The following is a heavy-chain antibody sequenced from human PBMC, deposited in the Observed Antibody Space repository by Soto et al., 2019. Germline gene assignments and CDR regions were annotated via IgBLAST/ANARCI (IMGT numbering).Heavy chain of an antibody. CDR2: INHGGST. D-gene: IGHD1-26*01. CDR3: ARESGAGATNWFDP. J-gene: IGHJ5*02. Sequence: PSETLSLTCAVSGGSISSGGYSWRWIRQPPGKGLEWIGDINHGGSTYYSPSLKSRVTISVDRPKNQFSLDLRFVTAADTAVYYCARESGAGATNWFDPWGQGTLVTVSS. CDR1: GGSISSGGYS. V-gene: IGHV4-30-2*01.